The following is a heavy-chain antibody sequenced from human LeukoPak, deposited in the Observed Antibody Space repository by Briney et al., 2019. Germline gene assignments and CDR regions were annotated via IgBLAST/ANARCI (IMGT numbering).Heavy chain of an antibody. J-gene: IGHJ6*02. CDR3: ARESVWYGELSPSYYYSGMDV. Sequence: ASVTVSCKTSGYTFTNYAIHWVRQAPGQRFEWMGWINAGSGNRRYSQKFQDRVAISRDTSTNTVYMELSSLKSEDTAVYFCARESVWYGELSPSYYYSGMDVWGQGTTVIVSS. D-gene: IGHD3-10*01. CDR2: INAGSGNR. V-gene: IGHV1-3*01. CDR1: GYTFTNYA.